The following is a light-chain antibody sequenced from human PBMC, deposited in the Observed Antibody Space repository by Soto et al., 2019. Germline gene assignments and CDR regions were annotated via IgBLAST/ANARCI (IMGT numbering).Light chain of an antibody. CDR1: SGHRTYA. Sequence: QPVLTQSPSASASLGASVKLTCTLSSGHRTYAIAWHQQQPEKGPRYLMRLNSDGSHRKGDGVPDRFSGSSSGAERYLTISSLQSEDEADYYCQTWGTGFRIFGGGTKLTVL. J-gene: IGLJ2*01. CDR2: LNSDGSH. V-gene: IGLV4-69*01. CDR3: QTWGTGFRI.